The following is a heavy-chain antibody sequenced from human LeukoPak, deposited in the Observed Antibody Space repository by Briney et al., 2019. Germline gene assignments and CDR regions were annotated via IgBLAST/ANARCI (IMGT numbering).Heavy chain of an antibody. Sequence: SETLSLTCAVYGGSLSGYYWSWIRQPPGKGLEWIGEINHSGATNYNPSLKSRVTIAVDTSKNQFSLGLSSVTAADTAMYYCARGIYGVYYFDYWGQGALVTVSS. CDR3: ARGIYGVYYFDY. D-gene: IGHD4-17*01. J-gene: IGHJ4*02. CDR2: INHSGAT. CDR1: GGSLSGYY. V-gene: IGHV4-34*01.